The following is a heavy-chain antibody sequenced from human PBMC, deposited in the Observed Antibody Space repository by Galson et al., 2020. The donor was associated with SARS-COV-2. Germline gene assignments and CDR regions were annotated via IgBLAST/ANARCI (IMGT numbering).Heavy chain of an antibody. CDR3: ATPRGYWRMNDAFDY. CDR2: ISGSGGST. J-gene: IGHJ4*02. D-gene: IGHD1-1*01. V-gene: IGHV3-23*01. Sequence: GESLKISCAASGFTFSSYAMSWVRQAPGKGLEWVSAISGSGGSTYYADSVKGRFTISRDNSKNTLYLQMNSLRAEDTAVYYCATPRGYWRMNDAFDYWGQGTLVTVSS. CDR1: GFTFSSYA.